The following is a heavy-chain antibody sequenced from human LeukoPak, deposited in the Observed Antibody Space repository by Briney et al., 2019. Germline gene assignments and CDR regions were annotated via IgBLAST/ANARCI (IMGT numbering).Heavy chain of an antibody. Sequence: QTGVSLRLSCAASGFTFSSYWMHWVRQAPGKGRVWVSRINSDGSSTIYADSVKGRFTISRDNAKNTLYLQMKSLRAEDTAVYYCAKDSCEVGATSEIDYWGQGALVTVSS. V-gene: IGHV3-74*01. CDR1: GFTFSSYW. CDR3: AKDSCEVGATSEIDY. J-gene: IGHJ4*02. CDR2: INSDGSST. D-gene: IGHD1-26*01.